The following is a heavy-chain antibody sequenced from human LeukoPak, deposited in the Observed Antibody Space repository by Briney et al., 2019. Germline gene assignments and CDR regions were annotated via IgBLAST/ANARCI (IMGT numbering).Heavy chain of an antibody. D-gene: IGHD1-26*01. CDR3: ARLGSYHDF. CDR2: IYYSGST. CDR1: GGSISSYY. V-gene: IGHV4-59*08. J-gene: IGHJ4*02. Sequence: SETLSLTCTVSGGSISSYYWSWIRQPPGKGLEWIGYIYYSGSTNYNPSLKSRVTMSIDTSRNQLSLKLTSVTAADTAVYFCARLGSYHDFWGQGALVTVSS.